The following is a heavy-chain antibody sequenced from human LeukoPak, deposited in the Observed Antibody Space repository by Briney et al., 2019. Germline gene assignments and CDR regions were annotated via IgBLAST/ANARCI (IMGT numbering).Heavy chain of an antibody. V-gene: IGHV4-4*07. CDR2: IYTSGST. D-gene: IGHD6-19*01. Sequence: PSETLSLTCTVSGGSISSYYWSLIRQPAGKGLGWIGRIYTSGSTNYNPSLKSRVTMSVDTSKNQFSLKLSSVTAADTAVYYCARSSGWYPYYFDYWGQGTLVTVSS. CDR1: GGSISSYY. CDR3: ARSSGWYPYYFDY. J-gene: IGHJ4*02.